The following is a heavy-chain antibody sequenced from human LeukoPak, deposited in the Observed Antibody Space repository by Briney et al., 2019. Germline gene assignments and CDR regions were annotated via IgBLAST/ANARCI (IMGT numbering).Heavy chain of an antibody. Sequence: GGSLRLSCAASGFTFSSYAMSWVRQAPGKGLEWVSSISGSSIYYADSVKGRFTISKDTSKNTLYLQMNSLRAEDTAVYYCAKEEWLGKMNYFDHWGQGTLVTVSS. CDR2: ISGSSI. J-gene: IGHJ4*02. CDR3: AKEEWLGKMNYFDH. CDR1: GFTFSSYA. V-gene: IGHV3-23*01. D-gene: IGHD6-19*01.